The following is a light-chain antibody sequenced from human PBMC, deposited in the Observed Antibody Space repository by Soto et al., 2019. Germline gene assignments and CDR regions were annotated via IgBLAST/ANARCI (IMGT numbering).Light chain of an antibody. CDR1: QSISNN. J-gene: IGKJ4*02. Sequence: EVVMTQSPATLSVSPGERATLSCRASQSISNNLDWYQQKPGQAPRLLIFGASTRATGVPARFSGSGSGTEFILTISSLQSEDFATYYCQHFNNWPPELTFGGGTKVEIK. V-gene: IGKV3-15*01. CDR3: QHFNNWPPELT. CDR2: GAS.